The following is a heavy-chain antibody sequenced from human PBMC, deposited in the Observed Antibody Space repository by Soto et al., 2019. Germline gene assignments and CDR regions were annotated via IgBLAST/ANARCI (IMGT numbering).Heavy chain of an antibody. CDR3: ARGTAASGKDV. Sequence: SQTLSLTCAISGDSFSSNSGAWNWIRQSPSRGLEWLGRTYYRSKWSKDYAASVQSRITINPDTSRNQFSLQLTSVIPEDTALYYCARGTAASGKDVWGQGTTVTVSS. CDR1: GDSFSSNSGA. CDR2: TYYRSKWSK. J-gene: IGHJ6*02. D-gene: IGHD6-13*01. V-gene: IGHV6-1*01.